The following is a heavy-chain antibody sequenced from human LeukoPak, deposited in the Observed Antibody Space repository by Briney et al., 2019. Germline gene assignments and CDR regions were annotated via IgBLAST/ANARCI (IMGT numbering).Heavy chain of an antibody. J-gene: IGHJ3*02. Sequence: GGSLRLSCAASGFTFSSYAMSWVRQAPEKGLEWVSAISGSGGSTYYADSVKGRFTISRDNSKNTLYLQMNSLRAEDTAVYYCTKLLEGMTTVTGDAFDIWGQGTMVTVSS. V-gene: IGHV3-23*01. CDR2: ISGSGGST. CDR3: TKLLEGMTTVTGDAFDI. D-gene: IGHD4-17*01. CDR1: GFTFSSYA.